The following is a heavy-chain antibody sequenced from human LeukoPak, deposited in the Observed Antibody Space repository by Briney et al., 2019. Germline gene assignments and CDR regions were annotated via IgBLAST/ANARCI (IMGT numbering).Heavy chain of an antibody. Sequence: HAASVKVSCKASGGTFSSYAISWVRQAPGQGLEWMGGIIPIFGTANYAQKFQGRVTITADESTSTAYMELSSLRSEDTAVYYCVRTSGIGYGEKGNWFDPWGQGTLVTVSS. V-gene: IGHV1-69*13. CDR1: GGTFSSYA. CDR3: VRTSGIGYGEKGNWFDP. D-gene: IGHD1-1*01. CDR2: IIPIFGTA. J-gene: IGHJ5*02.